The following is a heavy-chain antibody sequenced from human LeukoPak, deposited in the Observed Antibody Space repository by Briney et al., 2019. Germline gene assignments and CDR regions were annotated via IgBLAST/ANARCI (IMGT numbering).Heavy chain of an antibody. CDR2: ISGSGGST. J-gene: IGHJ1*01. CDR1: GFTFSSYA. CDR3: EKWGLYCSSTSCYAPFQH. Sequence: GGSLRLSCAASGFTFSSYAMSWVRQAPGKGLEWVSAISGSGGSTYYADSVKGRFTISRDNSKNTLYLQMNSLRAEDTAVYYCEKWGLYCSSTSCYAPFQHWGQGTLVTVSS. D-gene: IGHD2-2*01. V-gene: IGHV3-23*01.